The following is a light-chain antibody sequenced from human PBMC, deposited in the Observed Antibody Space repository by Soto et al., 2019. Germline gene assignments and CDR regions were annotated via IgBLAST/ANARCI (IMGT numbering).Light chain of an antibody. CDR2: GAS. V-gene: IGKV3-15*01. J-gene: IGKJ4*01. CDR3: QQYNKWPLT. CDR1: QSVYSN. Sequence: EIVMTQSPATLSVSPGERATLSCRASQSVYSNLAWYQQKPGQAPRLLIYGASTRATGIPARFSGSGSGTESTLTISSLQPEDFAVYHCQQYNKWPLTFGGGTKVEIK.